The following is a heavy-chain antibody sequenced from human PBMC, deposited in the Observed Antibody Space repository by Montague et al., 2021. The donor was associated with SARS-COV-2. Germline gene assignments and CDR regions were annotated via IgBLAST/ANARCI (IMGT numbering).Heavy chain of an antibody. Sequence: TLSLTCTVSGGSISSGGYYWSWIRQHPGKGLEWIGYIYYSGSTYCNPSLKSRVTISVDTSKNQFSLKLSSVTAADTAVYYCARFSPYYYDSSGYYHHTFDYWGQGTLVTVSS. V-gene: IGHV4-31*03. CDR3: ARFSPYYYDSSGYYHHTFDY. J-gene: IGHJ4*02. CDR2: IYYSGST. CDR1: GGSISSGGYY. D-gene: IGHD3-22*01.